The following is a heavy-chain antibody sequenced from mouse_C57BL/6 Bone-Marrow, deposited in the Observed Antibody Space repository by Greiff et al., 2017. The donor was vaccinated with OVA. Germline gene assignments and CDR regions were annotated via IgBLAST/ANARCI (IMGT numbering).Heavy chain of an antibody. CDR3: ARENPYYYGSSYWYFDV. CDR2: INYDGSST. CDR1: GFTFSDYY. J-gene: IGHJ1*03. D-gene: IGHD1-1*01. V-gene: IGHV5-16*01. Sequence: EVKVVESEGGLVQPGSSMKLSCTASGFTFSDYYMAWVRQVPEKGLEWVANINYDGSSTYYLDSLKSRFIISRDNAKNILYLQMSSLKSEDTATYYCARENPYYYGSSYWYFDVWGTGTTVTVSS.